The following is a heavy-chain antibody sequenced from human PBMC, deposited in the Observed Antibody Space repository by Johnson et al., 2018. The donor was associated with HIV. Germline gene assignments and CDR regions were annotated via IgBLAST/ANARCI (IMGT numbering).Heavy chain of an antibody. Sequence: QVQLVESGGGVVQPGGSLRLSCAASGFTFSSYGMHWVRQAPGKGLEWVAFIRYDGSNKYYADSVKGRFTISRDNSKNTLYLQMNSMRAEDTAVYYCAKEGQYYDDYHAFDIWGQGTMVTVSS. CDR3: AKEGQYYDDYHAFDI. D-gene: IGHD3-16*01. CDR1: GFTFSSYG. J-gene: IGHJ3*02. CDR2: IRYDGSNK. V-gene: IGHV3-30*02.